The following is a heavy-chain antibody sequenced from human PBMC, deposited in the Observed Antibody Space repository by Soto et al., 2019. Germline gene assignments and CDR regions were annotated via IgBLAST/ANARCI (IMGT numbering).Heavy chain of an antibody. CDR1: GFTFRNYA. D-gene: IGHD6-19*01. Sequence: EVQLLESGGGLVQPGGSLRVSCAASGFTFRNYAMTWVRQAPGKGLEWVSAISASGGTTYYAESVKGRFTISRDNSKNTLYLQMNSLRAEDTAVYYCAKEGTGYSSGWLNWFDPWGQGALVPVSS. CDR3: AKEGTGYSSGWLNWFDP. CDR2: ISASGGTT. J-gene: IGHJ5*02. V-gene: IGHV3-23*01.